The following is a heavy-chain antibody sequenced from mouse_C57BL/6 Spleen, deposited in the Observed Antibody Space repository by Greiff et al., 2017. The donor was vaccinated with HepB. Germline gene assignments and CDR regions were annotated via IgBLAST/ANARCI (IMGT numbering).Heavy chain of an antibody. D-gene: IGHD2-1*01. CDR3: ARFYGNYVYFDY. Sequence: EVQRVESGPGLVKPSQSLSLTCSVTGYSITSGYYWNWIRQFPGNKLEWMGYISYDGSNNYNPSLKNRISITRDTSKNQFFLKLNSVTTEDTATYYCARFYGNYVYFDYWGQGTTLTVSS. V-gene: IGHV3-6*01. CDR2: ISYDGSN. CDR1: GYSITSGYY. J-gene: IGHJ2*01.